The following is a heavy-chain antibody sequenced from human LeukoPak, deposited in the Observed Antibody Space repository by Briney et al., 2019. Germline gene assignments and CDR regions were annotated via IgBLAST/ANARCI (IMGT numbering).Heavy chain of an antibody. V-gene: IGHV3-48*03. CDR3: AREPVYCGGACYFDY. Sequence: QPGGSLRLSCAASGFTCSSYEMNWVRQAPGKGLEWVSYIRSSGRTIYYADSVKGRFTISRDNAKNSLYLQMNSLRAEDTAAYYCAREPVYCGGACYFDYWGQGTLVTVSS. CDR2: IRSSGRTI. D-gene: IGHD2-21*02. J-gene: IGHJ4*02. CDR1: GFTCSSYE.